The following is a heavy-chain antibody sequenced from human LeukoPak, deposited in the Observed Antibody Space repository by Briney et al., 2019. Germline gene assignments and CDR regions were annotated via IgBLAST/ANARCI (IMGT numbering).Heavy chain of an antibody. D-gene: IGHD5-18*01. CDR3: ARDRLPYSYGYGLDV. J-gene: IGHJ6*02. CDR1: GGSISTYY. V-gene: IGHV4-59*13. Sequence: PSETLSLTCSVSGGSISTYYWSRIRQPPGKGLEWIGYVYYSGSTNYTPSLRSRVTISVDTSKNQFSLKLTSVTAADTAVYYCARDRLPYSYGYGLDVWGQGTTVTVS. CDR2: VYYSGST.